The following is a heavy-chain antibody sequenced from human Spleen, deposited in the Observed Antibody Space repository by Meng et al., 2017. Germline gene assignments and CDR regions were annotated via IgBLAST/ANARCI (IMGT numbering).Heavy chain of an antibody. CDR1: GFTFSSYA. V-gene: IGHV3-23*01. CDR2: ISGSGGST. D-gene: IGHD4-23*01. Sequence: LSLTCAASGFTFSSYAMSWVRQAPGKGLEWVSTISGSGGSTYYADSVKGRFTISRDNSKNTLYLQMNSLKTEDAAVYYCMADASTVAPHYYYGMDIWGQGTTVTVSS. CDR3: MADASTVAPHYYYGMDI. J-gene: IGHJ6*02.